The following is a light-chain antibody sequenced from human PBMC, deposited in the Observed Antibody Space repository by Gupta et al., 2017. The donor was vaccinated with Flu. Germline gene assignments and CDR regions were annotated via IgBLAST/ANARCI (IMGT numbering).Light chain of an antibody. V-gene: IGKV2-30*02. CDR2: RVS. J-gene: IGKJ1*01. CDR3: IQGTHWPT. CDR1: QSLVHSNGNTY. Sequence: DVVMTQSPLSLPVTLGQPASISCRSSQSLVHSNGNTYLTWFQQRPGQSPRHLIYRVSNRDSGVPDRFSGSGSDTDFTLKISRVEAEDVGVYYCIQGTHWPTFGQGTKVEIK.